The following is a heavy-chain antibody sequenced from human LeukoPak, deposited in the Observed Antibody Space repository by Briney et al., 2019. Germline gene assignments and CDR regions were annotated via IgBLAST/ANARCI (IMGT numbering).Heavy chain of an antibody. V-gene: IGHV3-7*03. D-gene: IGHD5/OR15-5a*01. CDR3: ARDANAGYSVNWFDP. Sequence: GGSLRLSCAASGVTFSRHWMSWVRQAPGKGLEWVANIKQDGSEKHYVDSVKGRFTISRDNAKNSLYLQMDSLRAEDTAIYYCARDANAGYSVNWFDPWGQGTLVTVSS. CDR1: GVTFSRHW. J-gene: IGHJ5*01. CDR2: IKQDGSEK.